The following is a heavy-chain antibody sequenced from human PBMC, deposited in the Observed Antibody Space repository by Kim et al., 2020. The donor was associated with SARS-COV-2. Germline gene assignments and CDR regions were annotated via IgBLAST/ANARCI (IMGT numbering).Heavy chain of an antibody. J-gene: IGHJ6*02. Sequence: SGPTLVNPTQTLTLTCTFSGFSLSTSGVGVGWIRQPPGKALEWLALIYWDDDKRYSPSLKSRLTITKDTSKNQVVLTMTNMDPVDTATYYCAHATEQQDDYYYYGMDVWGQGTTVTVSS. D-gene: IGHD6-13*01. V-gene: IGHV2-5*02. CDR1: GFSLSTSGVG. CDR2: IYWDDDK. CDR3: AHATEQQDDYYYYGMDV.